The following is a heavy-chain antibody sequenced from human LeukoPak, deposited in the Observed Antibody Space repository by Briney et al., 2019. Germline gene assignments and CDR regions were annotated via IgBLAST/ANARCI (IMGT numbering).Heavy chain of an antibody. CDR3: ASAMMDSSSWYST. CDR2: IIPILGIA. D-gene: IGHD6-13*01. CDR1: GGTFSSYA. V-gene: IGHV1-69*04. J-gene: IGHJ3*01. Sequence: ASVKVSCKASGGTFSSYAISWVRQVPGQGLEWMGRIIPILGIANYAQKFQGRVTITADKSTSTAYMELSSLRSEDTAVYYCASAMMDSSSWYSTWGQGTMVTVSS.